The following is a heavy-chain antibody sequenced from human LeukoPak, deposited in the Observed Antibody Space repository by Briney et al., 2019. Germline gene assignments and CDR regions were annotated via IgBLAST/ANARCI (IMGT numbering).Heavy chain of an antibody. D-gene: IGHD3-10*01. V-gene: IGHV4-30-4*01. Sequence: SQTLSLTCTVSGGSISSGDYYWSWIRQPPGKGLEWIGYIYYSGSTYYNPSLKSRVTISVDTSKNQFSLKLSSVTAADTAVYYCARGPYGSGSYDNCFDPWGQGTLVTVSS. CDR1: GGSISSGDYY. CDR2: IYYSGST. J-gene: IGHJ5*02. CDR3: ARGPYGSGSYDNCFDP.